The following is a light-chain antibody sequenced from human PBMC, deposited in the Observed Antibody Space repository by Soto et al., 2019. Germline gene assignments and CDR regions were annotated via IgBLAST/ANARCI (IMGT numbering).Light chain of an antibody. V-gene: IGKV3-20*01. J-gene: IGKJ4*01. CDR1: QSVSSNL. Sequence: ETLLTHSPCTLSFPPGDRATLSCRASQSVSSNLLAWYQEKPGQLPGSSSMVSTRATGIPDRFSGSGSGTDFTLAISTLEPEDFAVYYCRQYGRARGSAIGGGTKVDIK. CDR2: VS. CDR3: RQYGRARGSA.